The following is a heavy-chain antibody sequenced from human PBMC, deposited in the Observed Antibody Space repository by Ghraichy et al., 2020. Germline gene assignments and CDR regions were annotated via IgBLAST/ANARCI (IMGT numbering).Heavy chain of an antibody. J-gene: IGHJ3*02. CDR2: FYYNGSP. CDR1: GASISSYY. CDR3: ARDLPTKGGDYDAFDI. V-gene: IGHV4-59*01. D-gene: IGHD3-16*01. Sequence: SETLSLTCTVSGASISSYYWSWIRQPPGKGLEWIGYFYYNGSPNYNPSLKSRVTISVDTSKNQISLNLSSVTAADTAVYYCARDLPTKGGDYDAFDIWGQGTMVTVSS.